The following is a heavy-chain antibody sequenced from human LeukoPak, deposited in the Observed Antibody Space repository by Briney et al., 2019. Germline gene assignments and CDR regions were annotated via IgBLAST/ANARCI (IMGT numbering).Heavy chain of an antibody. CDR2: ISAYNGNT. CDR1: GYTFTSYG. CDR3: ARVRSSFYAFDI. Sequence: ASVKVSCKASGYTFTSYGISWVRQAPGQGLEWMGWISAYNGNTNYAQKLQGRATMTTDTSTSTAYMELRSLRSDDTAVYYCARVRSSFYAFDIWGQGTMVTVSS. J-gene: IGHJ3*02. V-gene: IGHV1-18*01. D-gene: IGHD3-10*01.